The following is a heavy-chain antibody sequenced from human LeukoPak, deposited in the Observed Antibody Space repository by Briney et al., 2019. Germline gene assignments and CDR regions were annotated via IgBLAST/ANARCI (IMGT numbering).Heavy chain of an antibody. CDR2: ISYDGSNK. V-gene: IGHV3-30*04. J-gene: IGHJ4*02. D-gene: IGHD3-9*01. CDR3: AKEGGYFDWPFTFDY. CDR1: GFTFSSYA. Sequence: PGGSLRLSCAASGFTFSSYAMHWVRQAPGKGLEWVAVISYDGSNKYSADSVKGRFTISRDNSKNTVYLQMNSLRDEDTAVYYCAKEGGYFDWPFTFDYWGQGTLVTVSS.